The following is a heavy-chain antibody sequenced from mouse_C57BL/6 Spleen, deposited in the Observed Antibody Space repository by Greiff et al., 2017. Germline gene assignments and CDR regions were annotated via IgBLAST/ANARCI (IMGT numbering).Heavy chain of an antibody. CDR3: ARSVLPYYAMDY. CDR2: IRNKANGYTT. CDR1: GFTFTDYY. V-gene: IGHV7-3*01. Sequence: EVMLVESGGGLVQPGGSLSLSCAASGFTFTDYYMSWVRQPPGKALEWLGFIRNKANGYTTEYSASVKGRFTITRDKSQSILYPQMNALSAEDSATYYCARSVLPYYAMDYWGQGTSVTGSS. J-gene: IGHJ4*01. D-gene: IGHD2-10*01.